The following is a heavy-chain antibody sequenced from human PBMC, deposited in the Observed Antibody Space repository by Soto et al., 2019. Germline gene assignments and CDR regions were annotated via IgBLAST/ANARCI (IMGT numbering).Heavy chain of an antibody. D-gene: IGHD2-8*01. V-gene: IGHV1-2*04. CDR1: GYSFTDYH. J-gene: IGHJ6*02. CDR3: ARGHSTDCSNGVCSFFYNHEMDV. CDR2: INPKSGGT. Sequence: ASVKVSCKASGYSFTDYHIHWERQAPGQGLEWLGRINPKSGGTSTAQKFQGWVTMTRDRSISTVYMELTRLRSDDTAVYFCARGHSTDCSNGVCSFFYNHEMDVWGQGTTVTVSS.